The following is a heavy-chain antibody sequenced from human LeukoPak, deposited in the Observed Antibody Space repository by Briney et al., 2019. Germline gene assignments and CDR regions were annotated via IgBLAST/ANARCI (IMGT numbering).Heavy chain of an antibody. CDR3: TRGETVAVYYFDY. D-gene: IGHD6-19*01. J-gene: IGHJ4*02. V-gene: IGHV3-21*01. CDR2: ISSSSSHI. Sequence: GGSLRLSCEASGFMFNTYSMNWVRQAPGKGLEWVSSISSSSSHIYYGDSVKGRFTISRDNAKNSLYLQMNSLRAEDTALYYCTRGETVAVYYFDYWGQGSLVTVST. CDR1: GFMFNTYS.